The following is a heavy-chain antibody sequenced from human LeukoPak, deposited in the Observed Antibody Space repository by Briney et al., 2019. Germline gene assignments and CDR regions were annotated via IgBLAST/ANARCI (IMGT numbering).Heavy chain of an antibody. CDR2: IYYSGST. CDR3: ARLEQYYYYYMDV. D-gene: IGHD5-24*01. V-gene: IGHV4-59*01. CDR1: GGSISSYY. Sequence: PSETLSLTCTVSGGSISSYYWSWIRQPPGKGLEWIGYIYYSGSTNYNPSLKSRVTISVDTSKNQFSLKLSSVTAADTAVYYCARLEQYYYYYMDVWGKGNHGHRLL. J-gene: IGHJ6*03.